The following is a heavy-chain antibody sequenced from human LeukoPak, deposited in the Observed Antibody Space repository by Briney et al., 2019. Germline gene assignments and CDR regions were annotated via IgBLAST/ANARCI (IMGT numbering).Heavy chain of an antibody. J-gene: IGHJ4*02. D-gene: IGHD6-13*01. CDR1: AFAFNTYA. CDR3: AKLLKSSNWDVHFDL. CDR2: IGESGGST. V-gene: IGHV3-23*01. Sequence: GGSLRLSCAASAFAFNTYAMNWVRQAPGKGLEWVSAIGESGGSTYYADCVKSRFTISRDNSQNTLYLQMNSLRAEDTAVYYCAKLLKSSNWDVHFDLWGQGTLVTVSS.